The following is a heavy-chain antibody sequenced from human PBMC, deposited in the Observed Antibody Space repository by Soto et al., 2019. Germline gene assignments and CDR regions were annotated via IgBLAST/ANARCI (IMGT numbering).Heavy chain of an antibody. D-gene: IGHD3-10*01. CDR1: GGSISSGGYY. V-gene: IGHV4-31*03. Sequence: NLRDTCTVSGGSISSGGYYWSWIRQHPGKGLEWIGYIYYSGSTYYNPSLKSRVTISVDTSKNQFSLKLSSVTAADTAVYYCAREVWFGESYYYGMDVLCQGPTVT. CDR2: IYYSGST. CDR3: AREVWFGESYYYGMDV. J-gene: IGHJ6*02.